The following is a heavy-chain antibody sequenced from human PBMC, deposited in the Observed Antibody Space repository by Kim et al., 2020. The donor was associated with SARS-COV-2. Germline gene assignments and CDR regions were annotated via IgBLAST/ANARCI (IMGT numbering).Heavy chain of an antibody. CDR1: GFTFSSYA. V-gene: IGHV3-23*01. CDR2: ISGSGGST. D-gene: IGHD6-13*01. Sequence: GGSLRLSCAASGFTFSSYAMSWVRQAPGKGLEWVSAISGSGGSTYYADSVKGRFTISRDNSKNTLYLQMNSLRAEDTAVYYCAKDIQRSIAAAGTTHYWGQGTLVTVSS. CDR3: AKDIQRSIAAAGTTHY. J-gene: IGHJ4*02.